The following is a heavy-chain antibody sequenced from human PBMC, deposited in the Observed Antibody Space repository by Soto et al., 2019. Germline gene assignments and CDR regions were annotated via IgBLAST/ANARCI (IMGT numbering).Heavy chain of an antibody. Sequence: GGSLRLSCAASGFTFSSYDMHWVRQATGKGLEWVSAIGTAGDTYYPGSVKGRFTISRENAKNSLYLQMNSLRAGDTAVYYCARVAAYYDSSGYYCYYYGMDVWGQVTTVTVSS. CDR3: ARVAAYYDSSGYYCYYYGMDV. D-gene: IGHD3-22*01. J-gene: IGHJ6*02. V-gene: IGHV3-13*01. CDR1: GFTFSSYD. CDR2: IGTAGDT.